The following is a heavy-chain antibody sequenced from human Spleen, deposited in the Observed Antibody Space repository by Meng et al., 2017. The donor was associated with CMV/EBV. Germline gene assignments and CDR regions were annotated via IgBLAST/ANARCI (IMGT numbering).Heavy chain of an antibody. CDR3: AKGLTSGSYYMYS. J-gene: IGHJ4*02. V-gene: IGHV3-23*01. D-gene: IGHD3-10*01. CDR2: ISGSGGGT. CDR1: GFTFSSYA. Sequence: GESLKISCAASGFTFSSYAMSWVRQAPGKGLEWVSAISGSGGGTYYADSVKGRFTISRDNSKNTLYLQMNSLRAEDTAVYYCAKGLTSGSYYMYSWGQGTLVTVSS.